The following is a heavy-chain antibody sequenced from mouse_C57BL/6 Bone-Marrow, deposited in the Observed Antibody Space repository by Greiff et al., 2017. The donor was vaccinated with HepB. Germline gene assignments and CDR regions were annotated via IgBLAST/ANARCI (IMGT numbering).Heavy chain of an antibody. CDR2: IDPSDSYT. CDR3: TYDYDVVAWYFDV. Sequence: QVQLQQPGAELVRPGTSVKLSCKASGYTFTSYWMHWVKQRPGQGLEWIGVIDPSDSYTNYNQKFKGKATLTVDTSTSTAYMQLSSLTSEDSAVYYCTYDYDVVAWYFDVWGTGTTVTVSS. D-gene: IGHD2-4*01. CDR1: GYTFTSYW. J-gene: IGHJ1*03. V-gene: IGHV1-59*01.